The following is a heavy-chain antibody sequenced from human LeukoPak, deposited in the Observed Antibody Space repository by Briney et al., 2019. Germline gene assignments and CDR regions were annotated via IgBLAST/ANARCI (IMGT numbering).Heavy chain of an antibody. V-gene: IGHV1-2*02. Sequence: ASVKVSCKASGYTFTAYYMHWVRQAPGQGLEWMGWINPNSGGTNYAQNFQGRVTMTRDTSISTAYMELSRLRSDDTAVYYCAREGTRTSTSPDYWGQGTLVTVSS. CDR3: AREGTRTSTSPDY. CDR2: INPNSGGT. CDR1: GYTFTAYY. J-gene: IGHJ4*02. D-gene: IGHD2-2*01.